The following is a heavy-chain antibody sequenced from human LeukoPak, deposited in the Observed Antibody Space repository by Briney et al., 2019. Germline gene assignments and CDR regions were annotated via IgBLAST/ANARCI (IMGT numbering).Heavy chain of an antibody. D-gene: IGHD6-19*01. CDR3: ARTSYTSGWHFDY. CDR2: IYYSGST. J-gene: IGHJ4*02. V-gene: IGHV4-39*07. Sequence: SETLSLTCTVSGGSISSSSYYWGWIRQPPGKGLEWIVSIYYSGSTYYNPSLKSRVTISVDTSKNQFSLKLSSVTAADTAVYYCARTSYTSGWHFDYWGQGTLVTVSS. CDR1: GGSISSSSYY.